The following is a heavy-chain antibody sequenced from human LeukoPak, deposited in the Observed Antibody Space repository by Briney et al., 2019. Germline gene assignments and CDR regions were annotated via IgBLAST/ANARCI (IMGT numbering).Heavy chain of an antibody. D-gene: IGHD4-17*01. CDR1: GFTFSRYR. Sequence: QPGGSLTLSCAAPGFTFSRYRMHSLRQAPGKGLVWVSRIDTDGSSAAYADSVKGRFTISRDNAKNTVYLQMNSLRVEDTGVYSCASELTTATPHFHYWGQGTLVTVSS. CDR2: IDTDGSSA. V-gene: IGHV3-74*01. CDR3: ASELTTATPHFHY. J-gene: IGHJ4*02.